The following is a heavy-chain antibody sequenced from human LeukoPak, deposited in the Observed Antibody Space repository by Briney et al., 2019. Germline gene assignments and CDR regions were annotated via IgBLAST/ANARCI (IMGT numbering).Heavy chain of an antibody. CDR3: ATHPLMYYYDSSGPHYYYYGMDV. CDR1: GGTFSSYA. D-gene: IGHD3-22*01. CDR2: IIPIFGTA. Sequence: GSSVKVSCKASGGTFSSYAISWVRQAPGQGLEWMGGIIPIFGTANYAQKFQGRVTITADESTSTAYMELSSLRSEDTAVYYCATHPLMYYYDSSGPHYYYYGMDVWGQGTTVTVSS. J-gene: IGHJ6*02. V-gene: IGHV1-69*01.